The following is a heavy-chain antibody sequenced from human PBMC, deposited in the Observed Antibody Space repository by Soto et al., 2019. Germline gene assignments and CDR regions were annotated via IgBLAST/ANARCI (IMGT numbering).Heavy chain of an antibody. CDR3: ARDQGGTTLYYHGMDV. CDR2: ISYDGSNK. V-gene: IGHV3-30-3*01. D-gene: IGHD1-7*01. J-gene: IGHJ6*02. CDR1: GFTFSSYA. Sequence: QVQLVESGGGVVQPGRSLRLSCAASGFTFSSYAMHWVRQAPSQGLEWVALISYDGSNKYYADSVKGRFTISRDNSKNTLYLQMNSLRPEDTAVYHCARDQGGTTLYYHGMDVLGQGTTVTVSS.